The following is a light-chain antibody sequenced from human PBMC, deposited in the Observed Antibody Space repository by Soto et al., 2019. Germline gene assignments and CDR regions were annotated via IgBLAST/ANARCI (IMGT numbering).Light chain of an antibody. J-gene: IGKJ4*01. CDR3: QQYNSYPLT. CDR2: KAS. CDR1: QSISSW. Sequence: DIQMTQSPSTLSASVGDRVTITCRASQSISSWLAWYQQKPGKAPKLLIYKASSLEIGVPSRFSGSGSGTDITLTISSLQTDDFATYYCQQYNSYPLTFGGGTKVEIK. V-gene: IGKV1-5*03.